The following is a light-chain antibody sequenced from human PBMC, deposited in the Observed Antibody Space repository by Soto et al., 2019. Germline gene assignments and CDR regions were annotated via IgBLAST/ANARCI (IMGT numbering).Light chain of an antibody. CDR1: QSISSW. CDR2: TGS. V-gene: IGKV1-12*01. J-gene: IGKJ5*01. Sequence: GDSVTITCRASQSISSWLAWYQQKPGKAPNLLIYTGSSLQSGVPSRFSGSGSGTDFTLTINSLQPEDFATYYCQQAASFPITFGQGTRLEIK. CDR3: QQAASFPIT.